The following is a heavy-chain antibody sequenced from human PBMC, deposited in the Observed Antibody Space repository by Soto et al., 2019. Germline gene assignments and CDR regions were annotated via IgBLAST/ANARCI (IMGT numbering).Heavy chain of an antibody. CDR3: ARGTSSWNGYYDF. CDR2: IIPKIDIG. V-gene: IGHV1-69*01. CDR1: GGPFNRYS. J-gene: IGHJ4*02. Sequence: QVQLVQSGAEVKKPGSSVRVSCKASGGPFNRYSIIWVRQAPGQGLEWMGEIIPKIDIGKYAQKFQDRLTITADEFTSTAYMELSSLRYDDTAVYYCARGTSSWNGYYDFWGQGTLLTVSS. D-gene: IGHD3-3*01.